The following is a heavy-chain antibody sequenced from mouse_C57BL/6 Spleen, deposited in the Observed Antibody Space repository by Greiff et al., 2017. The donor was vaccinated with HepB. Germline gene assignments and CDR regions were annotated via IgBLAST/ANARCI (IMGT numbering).Heavy chain of an antibody. J-gene: IGHJ2*01. V-gene: IGHV1-53*01. CDR3: ARFYYGVGVDY. Sequence: QVHVKQPGTELVKPGASVKLSCKASGYTFTSYWMHWVKQRPGQGLEWIGNINPSNGGTNYNEKFKSKATLTVDKSSSTAYMQLSSLTSEDSAIYYCARFYYGVGVDYWGQGTTLTVSS. CDR2: INPSNGGT. CDR1: GYTFTSYW. D-gene: IGHD2-13*01.